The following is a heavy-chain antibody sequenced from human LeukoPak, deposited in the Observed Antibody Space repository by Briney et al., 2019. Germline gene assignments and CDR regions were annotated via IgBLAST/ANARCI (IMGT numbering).Heavy chain of an antibody. V-gene: IGHV3-48*02. Sequence: PGGSLRLSCAASAFTFSDYSMNWVRQAPGKGLESISYIDTSSSTMYYADSVMGRFTISRDNAKESLYLQMNSLRDEDTAVYYCAREDDSWGPNNLDLWGQGTMVTASS. CDR1: AFTFSDYS. CDR3: AREDDSWGPNNLDL. J-gene: IGHJ3*01. D-gene: IGHD7-27*01. CDR2: IDTSSSTM.